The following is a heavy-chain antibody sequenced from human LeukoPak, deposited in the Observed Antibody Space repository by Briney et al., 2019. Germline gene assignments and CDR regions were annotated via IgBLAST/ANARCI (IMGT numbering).Heavy chain of an antibody. D-gene: IGHD3-10*01. V-gene: IGHV3-21*01. CDR2: ISSSRSYK. CDR1: GFTFSSYS. CDR3: AEGGSGIH. J-gene: IGHJ4*02. Sequence: GGSLRLSCAASGFTFSSYSMNWVRQAPGKGLEWVSSISSSRSYKYYADSVKGRFTISRDNAKNSLYLQMNSLRDEDTAVYYCAEGGSGIHWGQGTLVSVSS.